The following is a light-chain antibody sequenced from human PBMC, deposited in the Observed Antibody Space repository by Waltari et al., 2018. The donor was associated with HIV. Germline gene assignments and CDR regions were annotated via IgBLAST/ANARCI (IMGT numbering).Light chain of an antibody. V-gene: IGKV2-28*01. Sequence: DIVMTQSPLSLPVTAGEPASIACRSSQRLLHSNGDNYLAWYLQTPGPSPPLLIYLGSNRASGVSDRFSGSRSGSDFTLNISRVEAADVGVYYCMLPLQTPLTFSAGTTVEPK. CDR3: MLPLQTPLT. CDR1: QRLLHSNGDNY. J-gene: IGKJ4*01. CDR2: LGS.